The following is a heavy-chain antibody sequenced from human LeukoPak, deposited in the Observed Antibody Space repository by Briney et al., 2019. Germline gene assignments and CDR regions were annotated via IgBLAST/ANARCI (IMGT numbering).Heavy chain of an antibody. CDR2: INPSGGST. Sequence: GASVKVSCKASGYTFTSYYMHWVRQAPGQGLEWMGIINPSGGSTSYAQKFQGRVTMTRDTSTSTVYMELSSLGSEDTAVYYCARSMVRGVTLTPIDYWGQGTLVTVSS. CDR1: GYTFTSYY. D-gene: IGHD3-10*01. J-gene: IGHJ4*02. V-gene: IGHV1-46*01. CDR3: ARSMVRGVTLTPIDY.